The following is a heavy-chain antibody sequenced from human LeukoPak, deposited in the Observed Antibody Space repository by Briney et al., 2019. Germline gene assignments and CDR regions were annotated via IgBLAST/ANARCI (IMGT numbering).Heavy chain of an antibody. Sequence: PGGSLRLSCAASGYTFSSYGMHWVRQAPGKGLEWVAVISYDGSNKYYADSVKGRFTISRDNSKNTLYLQMNSLRAEDTAVYYCAEDRERYCSGGSCYLFDYWGQGTLVTVSS. CDR1: GYTFSSYG. D-gene: IGHD2-15*01. CDR2: ISYDGSNK. CDR3: AEDRERYCSGGSCYLFDY. J-gene: IGHJ4*02. V-gene: IGHV3-30*18.